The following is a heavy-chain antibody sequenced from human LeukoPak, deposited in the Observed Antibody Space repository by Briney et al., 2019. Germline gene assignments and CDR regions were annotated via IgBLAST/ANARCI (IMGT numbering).Heavy chain of an antibody. D-gene: IGHD3-22*01. CDR1: GGSISSYY. CDR2: IYTSGST. Sequence: PSETLSLTCTVSGGSISSYYWSCIRQPAGKGLEWIGRIYTSGSTNYNPSLKSRVTMSVDTSKNQFSLKLSPVTAADTAVYYCAREVKAYYYYGMDVWGQGTTVTVSS. CDR3: AREVKAYYYYGMDV. V-gene: IGHV4-4*07. J-gene: IGHJ6*02.